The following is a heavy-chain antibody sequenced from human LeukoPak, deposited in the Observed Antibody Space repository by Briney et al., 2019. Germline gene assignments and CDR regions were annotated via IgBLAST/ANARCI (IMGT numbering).Heavy chain of an antibody. Sequence: RSSETLSLTCTVSGGSISSGSFYWSWIRQTAGKGLEWIGRIYPSGDSQYSPSFRSRATISLDTKNQFSLKLSSVTGADSGVFFCARSYERNGYQSRGFYYWGQGALVNVSS. V-gene: IGHV4-61*02. CDR1: GGSISSGSFY. CDR3: ARSYERNGYQSRGFYY. J-gene: IGHJ4*02. D-gene: IGHD3-22*01. CDR2: IYPSGDS.